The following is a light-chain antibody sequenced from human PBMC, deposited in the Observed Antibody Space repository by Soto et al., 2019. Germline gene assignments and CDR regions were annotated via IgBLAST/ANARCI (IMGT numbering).Light chain of an antibody. CDR1: QGIRHD. CDR3: LQDYTYPRT. J-gene: IGKJ4*01. V-gene: IGKV1-6*01. CDR2: AAS. Sequence: ATYMTQSPSSLCVSVGDRVTITCRASQGIRHDLGWYQQKPGKAPELLIYAASILQSGVPSRFSGSGSGTDFTLTITSLQPEDFAIYYCLQDYTYPRTFGGRTKVDIK.